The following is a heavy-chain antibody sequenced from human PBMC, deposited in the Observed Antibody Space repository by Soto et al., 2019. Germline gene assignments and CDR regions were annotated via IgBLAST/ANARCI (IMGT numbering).Heavy chain of an antibody. V-gene: IGHV4-30-4*01. CDR1: GGSIITADYY. CDR2: IHYRGNT. D-gene: IGHD2-15*01. CDR3: ASANWAYAFDT. J-gene: IGHJ3*02. Sequence: QVQLQESGPGLVKPSQTLSLTCTVSGGSIITADYYWSWIRQPPGKGLEWIGYIHYRGNTFYNPSLKSRLSLSIYTSANQFSLKLTSVTAADTAVYFCASANWAYAFDTWGQGTLVAVSS.